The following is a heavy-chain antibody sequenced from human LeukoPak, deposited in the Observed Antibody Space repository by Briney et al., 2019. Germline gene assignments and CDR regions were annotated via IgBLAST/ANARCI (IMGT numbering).Heavy chain of an antibody. CDR1: GFTFSTYA. J-gene: IGHJ3*02. Sequence: GGSLRLSCAASGFTFSTYAMSWVRQAPGKGLEWVATISHNAHFTNYADSVKGRFTVSRDNSKNMLHLQMDSLRAKETAVYYCAREMRLPHNEILIDRRAFDIWGQGTMVTVSS. D-gene: IGHD3-9*01. CDR3: AREMRLPHNEILIDRRAFDI. V-gene: IGHV3-30*04. CDR2: ISHNAHFT.